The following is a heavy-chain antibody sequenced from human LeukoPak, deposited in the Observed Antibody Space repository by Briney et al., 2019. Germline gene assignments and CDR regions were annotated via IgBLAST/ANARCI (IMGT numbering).Heavy chain of an antibody. V-gene: IGHV4-59*01. CDR2: IYYSGSA. J-gene: IGHJ5*02. CDR1: GGSISSYY. CDR3: ARAAGYSSSWRPNWFDP. Sequence: SETLSLTCTVYGGSISSYYWSWIRQPPGKGLKWIGYIYYSGSANYNPSLKSRVTISVDTSKNQFSLKLSSVTAADTAVYYCARAAGYSSSWRPNWFDPWGQGTLVTVSS. D-gene: IGHD6-13*01.